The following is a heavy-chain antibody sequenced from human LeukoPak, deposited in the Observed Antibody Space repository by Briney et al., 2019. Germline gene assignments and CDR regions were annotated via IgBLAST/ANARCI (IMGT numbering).Heavy chain of an antibody. Sequence: SETLSLTCTVSGGSISSYYWSWIRQPPGKGLEWIGYIYYSGSTNYNPSLKSRVTISVDTSKNQFSLKLSSVTAADTAVYYCARGFVEGDYVGRGALGYYFDYWGQGTLVTVSS. CDR2: IYYSGST. V-gene: IGHV4-59*12. J-gene: IGHJ4*02. CDR1: GGSISSYY. D-gene: IGHD4-23*01. CDR3: ARGFVEGDYVGRGALGYYFDY.